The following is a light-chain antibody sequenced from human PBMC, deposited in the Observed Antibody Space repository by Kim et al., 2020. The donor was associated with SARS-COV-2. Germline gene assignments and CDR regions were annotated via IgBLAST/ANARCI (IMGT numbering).Light chain of an antibody. CDR2: ENN. Sequence: KTVTISSNRSSGNIASNYVQWYQQRPGSSPTTVIYENNQRPSGVPDRFSGSIDSSSNSASLTISGLKTEDEADYYCQSYDSSNPWVFGGGTQLTVL. CDR3: QSYDSSNPWV. V-gene: IGLV6-57*01. J-gene: IGLJ3*02. CDR1: SGNIASNY.